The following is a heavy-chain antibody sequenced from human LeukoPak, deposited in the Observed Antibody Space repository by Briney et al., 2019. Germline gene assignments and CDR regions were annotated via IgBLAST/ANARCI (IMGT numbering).Heavy chain of an antibody. D-gene: IGHD1-26*01. J-gene: IGHJ5*02. V-gene: IGHV4-59*01. Sequence: SETLSLTCTVSGGSISSYYWSWIRQPPGKGLEWIGYIYYSGSTNYNPSLKSRVTISVDTSKNQFSLKLSSMTAADTAVYYCARVGAPINWFDPWGQGTLVTVSS. CDR3: ARVGAPINWFDP. CDR1: GGSISSYY. CDR2: IYYSGST.